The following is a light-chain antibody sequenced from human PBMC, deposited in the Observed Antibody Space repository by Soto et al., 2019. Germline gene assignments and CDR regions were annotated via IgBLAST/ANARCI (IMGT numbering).Light chain of an antibody. CDR1: SSDVGGYNY. Sequence: QSALTQPASVSGSPGQSITISCTGTSSDVGGYNYVSWYQQYPGKAPKLMIYEVSNRPSGVSNRFSGSKSGNTASLTISGLQAEDEADYYCSSYTTSSTGVFGGGTKVTVL. CDR2: EVS. V-gene: IGLV2-14*01. CDR3: SSYTTSSTGV. J-gene: IGLJ2*01.